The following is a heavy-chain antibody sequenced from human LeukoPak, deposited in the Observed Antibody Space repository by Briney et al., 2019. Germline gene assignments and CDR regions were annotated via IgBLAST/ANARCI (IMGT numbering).Heavy chain of an antibody. V-gene: IGHV3-7*03. J-gene: IGHJ4*02. CDR1: GFTFSSYA. CDR3: VRDGYNQNRFDF. CDR2: IKEDGTLA. D-gene: IGHD3-22*01. Sequence: GGSLRLSCAASGFTFSSYAMSWVRQAPGKGLEWVANIKEDGTLAYYADSVTGRFSISRDNTKNSLYLQMNGPRAEDTAVYFCVRDGYNQNRFDFWGQGILVTVSS.